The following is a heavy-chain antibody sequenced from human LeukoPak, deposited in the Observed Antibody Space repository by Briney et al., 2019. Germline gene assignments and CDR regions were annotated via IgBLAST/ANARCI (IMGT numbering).Heavy chain of an antibody. V-gene: IGHV3-7*01. CDR2: IKQDGSEK. CDR3: ARDGDYYDSSGYDP. D-gene: IGHD3-22*01. J-gene: IGHJ5*02. Sequence: GGSLRLSCAASGFTFSSYWMSWVRQAPGKGLEWVVNIKQDGSEKYYVDSVKGRFTTSRDNAKNSLYLQMNSLRAEDTAVYYCARDGDYYDSSGYDPWGQGTLVTVSS. CDR1: GFTFSSYW.